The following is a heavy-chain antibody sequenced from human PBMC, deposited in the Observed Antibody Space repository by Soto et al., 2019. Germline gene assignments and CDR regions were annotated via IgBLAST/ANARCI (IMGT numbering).Heavy chain of an antibody. V-gene: IGHV3-43*01. J-gene: IGHJ4*01. CDR3: AKDEGAAVESPGE. CDR1: AFIFDDFT. D-gene: IGHD6-13*01. CDR2: INCYGRIS. Sequence: GSLRLSCAASAFIFDDFTMHWVPLVPGKGLQWVSYINCYGRISMYADSVKCRFTISRDNTNNHLYLQMNSPRSDDTALYYCAKDEGAAVESPGEWGHGTLVTVS.